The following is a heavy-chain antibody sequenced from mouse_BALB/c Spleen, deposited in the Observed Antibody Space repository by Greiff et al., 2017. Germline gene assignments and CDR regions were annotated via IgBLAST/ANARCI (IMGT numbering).Heavy chain of an antibody. J-gene: IGHJ3*01. D-gene: IGHD2-4*01. CDR2: INPGSGGT. Sequence: VQVVESGAELVRPGTSVKVSCKASGYAFTNYLIEWVKQRPGQGLEWIGVINPGSGGTNYNEKFKGKATLTADKSSSTAYMQLSSLTSDDSAVYFCAKSTMITGFAYWGQGTLVTVSA. CDR1: GYAFTNYL. V-gene: IGHV1-54*01. CDR3: AKSTMITGFAY.